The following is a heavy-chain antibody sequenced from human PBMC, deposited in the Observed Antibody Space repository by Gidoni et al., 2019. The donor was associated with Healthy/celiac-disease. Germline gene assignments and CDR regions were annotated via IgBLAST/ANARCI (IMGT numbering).Heavy chain of an antibody. J-gene: IGHJ3*02. CDR3: ARGSSILGAFDI. D-gene: IGHD6-6*01. V-gene: IGHV4-39*01. CDR2: IYYSGST. Sequence: DGLEWIGSIYYSGSTYYNPSLKSRVTISVDTSKNQFSLKLSSVTAADTAVYYCARGSSILGAFDIWGQGTMVTVSS.